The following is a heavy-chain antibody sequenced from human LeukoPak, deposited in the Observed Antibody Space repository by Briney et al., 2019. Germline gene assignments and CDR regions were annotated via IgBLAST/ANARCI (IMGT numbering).Heavy chain of an antibody. CDR2: LPYSGSA. Sequence: GSLRLSCAASGFTFSSYAMHWVRQAPGKGLEWIGSLPYSGSAYYNPSLKSRVTISVDTSKNQFSLKLSSVTAADTAVYYCARQTPYSSSDYWGQGTLVTVSS. CDR1: GFTFSSYAMH. CDR3: ARQTPYSSSDY. D-gene: IGHD6-6*01. J-gene: IGHJ4*02. V-gene: IGHV4-59*05.